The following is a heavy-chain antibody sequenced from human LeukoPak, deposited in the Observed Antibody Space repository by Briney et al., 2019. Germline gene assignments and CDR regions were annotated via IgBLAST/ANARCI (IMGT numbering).Heavy chain of an antibody. CDR3: ARDYSSPGNFDY. Sequence: GGSLRLSCAASGFTFSSYSMNWVRQAPGKGLEWVSSISSSSSYIYYADSVKGRYTISRDSAKNSLYLQMNSLRAEDTAVYYCARDYSSPGNFDYWGQETLVTVSS. D-gene: IGHD6-13*01. CDR1: GFTFSSYS. CDR2: ISSSSSYI. V-gene: IGHV3-21*01. J-gene: IGHJ4*02.